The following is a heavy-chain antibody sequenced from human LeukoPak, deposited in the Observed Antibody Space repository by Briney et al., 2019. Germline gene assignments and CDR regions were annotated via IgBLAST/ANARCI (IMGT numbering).Heavy chain of an antibody. J-gene: IGHJ4*02. V-gene: IGHV3-48*01. CDR3: ARGRREDGYKRYYFDY. Sequence: GGSLRLSCAASGFTFSSYSMNWVRQAPGKGLEWVSYISSSSSTIYYADSVKGRFTISRDNAKNSLYLQMNSLRAEDTAVYYCARGRREDGYKRYYFDYWGQGTLVTVSS. D-gene: IGHD5-24*01. CDR2: ISSSSSTI. CDR1: GFTFSSYS.